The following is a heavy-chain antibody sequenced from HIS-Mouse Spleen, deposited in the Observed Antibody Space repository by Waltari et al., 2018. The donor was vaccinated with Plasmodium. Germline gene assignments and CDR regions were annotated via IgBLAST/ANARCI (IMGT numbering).Heavy chain of an antibody. J-gene: IGHJ4*02. CDR3: ARSIAATVTFYFDY. Sequence: QVQLQESGPGLVKPSQTLSLTCTVSGGSISSGGYYWSWIRQHPGKGLEWSGYIYYSGSSYYNPALKRRVTRSVDTSKNQFSLKLSSVTAADTAVYYCARSIAATVTFYFDYGGQGTLVTVSS. D-gene: IGHD6-13*01. CDR1: GGSISSGGYY. V-gene: IGHV4-31*03. CDR2: IYYSGSS.